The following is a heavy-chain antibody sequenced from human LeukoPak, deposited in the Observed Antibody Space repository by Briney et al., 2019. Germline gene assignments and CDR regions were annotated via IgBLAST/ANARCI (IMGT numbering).Heavy chain of an antibody. CDR3: ARASSEGDYRT. CDR2: IYYSGST. V-gene: IGHV4-39*07. CDR1: GFTFSSYW. J-gene: IGHJ5*02. Sequence: GSLRLSCAASGFTFSSYWMSWVRQAPGKGLEWIGSIYYSGSTYYNPSLKSRVTISVDTSKNQFSLKLSSVTAADTAVYYCARASSEGDYRTWGQGTLVTVSS. D-gene: IGHD4-11*01.